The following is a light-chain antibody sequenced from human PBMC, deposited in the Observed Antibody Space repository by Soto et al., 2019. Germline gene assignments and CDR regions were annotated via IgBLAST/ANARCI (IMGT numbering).Light chain of an antibody. CDR1: QSISTW. V-gene: IGKV1-5*01. CDR3: QQRHSYPIT. Sequence: DIQMTQSPSTLSASVGDRVTITCRASQSISTWLSWYQQKPGIAPKLLIFVASSLESGVPSRFSGSGSGTEFTLTISTLQPDDFATYYCQQRHSYPITFGQGTRLEVK. J-gene: IGKJ5*01. CDR2: VAS.